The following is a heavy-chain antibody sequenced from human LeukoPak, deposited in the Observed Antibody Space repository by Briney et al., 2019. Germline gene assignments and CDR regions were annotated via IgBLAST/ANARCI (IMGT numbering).Heavy chain of an antibody. Sequence: PGGSLRLSCAASGFTFSDYYMSWIRQPPGKGLEWIGSIYYSGSTYYNPSLKSRVTISVDTSKNQFSLKLSSVTVADTAVYYCARAGEDGSGPNWFDPWGQGTLVTVSS. CDR1: GFTFSDYY. V-gene: IGHV4-38-2*01. CDR3: ARAGEDGSGPNWFDP. CDR2: IYYSGST. J-gene: IGHJ5*02. D-gene: IGHD3-10*01.